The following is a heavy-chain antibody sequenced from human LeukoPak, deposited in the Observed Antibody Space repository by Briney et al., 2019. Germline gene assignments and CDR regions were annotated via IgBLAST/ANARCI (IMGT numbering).Heavy chain of an antibody. CDR2: INHSGST. V-gene: IGHV4-34*01. CDR3: ARMVRGVLVYYYYYYMDV. D-gene: IGHD3-10*01. Sequence: KPSETLSLTCAVYGGSFSGYYWSWIRQPPGKGLEWIGEINHSGSTNYNPSLKSRVTISVDTSKNQFSLKLSSVTAADTAVYYCARMVRGVLVYYYYYYMDVWGKGTTVTISS. J-gene: IGHJ6*03. CDR1: GGSFSGYY.